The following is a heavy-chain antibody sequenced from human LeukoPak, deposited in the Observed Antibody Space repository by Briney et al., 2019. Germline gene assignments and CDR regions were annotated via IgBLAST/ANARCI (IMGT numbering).Heavy chain of an antibody. D-gene: IGHD3-22*01. CDR2: IYYSGST. CDR1: GGSLSSYY. J-gene: IGHJ4*02. V-gene: IGHV4-59*01. Sequence: LETLSLTCTVSGGSLSSYYWSWVREPPGKGLEWVGYIYYSGSTNYNPSLKSRVTISVDTSKNQFSLKLSSVTAADTAVYYCARLAHYYDSSGYYPDDYWGQGTLVTVSS. CDR3: ARLAHYYDSSGYYPDDY.